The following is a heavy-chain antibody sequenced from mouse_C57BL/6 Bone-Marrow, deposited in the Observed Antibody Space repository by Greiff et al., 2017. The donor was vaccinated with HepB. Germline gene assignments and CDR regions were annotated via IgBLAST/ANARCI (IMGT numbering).Heavy chain of an antibody. CDR3: ARDLLFFDY. D-gene: IGHD2-1*01. CDR1: GFTFSDYY. J-gene: IGHJ2*01. CDR2: INYDGSST. Sequence: EVQVVESEGGLVQPGSSMKLSCTASGFTFSDYYMAWVRQVPEKGLEWVANINYDGSSTYYLDSLKSRFIISRDNAKNILYLQMSSLKSEDTATYYCARDLLFFDYWGQGTTLTVSS. V-gene: IGHV5-16*01.